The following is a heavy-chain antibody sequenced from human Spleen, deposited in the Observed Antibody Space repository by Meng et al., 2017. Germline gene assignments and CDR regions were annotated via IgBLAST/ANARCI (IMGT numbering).Heavy chain of an antibody. Sequence: APGVVEPLGTLSLTCAGFVVSISSGNWWSVGRQPPGKGLEWIGESYHIGSTNYNPSLKSRVTISVDKSKNQFSLKLSSVTAADTAVYYCARDGAYCSGGSCYPRSDWFDPWGQGTLVTVSS. CDR1: VVSISSGNW. J-gene: IGHJ5*02. CDR2: SYHIGST. V-gene: IGHV4-4*02. D-gene: IGHD2-15*01. CDR3: ARDGAYCSGGSCYPRSDWFDP.